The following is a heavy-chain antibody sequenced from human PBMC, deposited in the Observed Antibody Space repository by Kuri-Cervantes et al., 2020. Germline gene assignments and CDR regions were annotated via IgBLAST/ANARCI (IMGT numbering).Heavy chain of an antibody. J-gene: IGHJ4*02. V-gene: IGHV4-38-2*01. CDR2: IYHSGST. CDR3: ARGAHSSSWTTGFGY. D-gene: IGHD6-13*01. CDR1: GYSISSGYY. Sequence: SETLSLTCAVSGYSISSGYYWGWIRQPPGKGLEWIGSIYHSGSTYYNPSLKSRVTISVDTSKNQFSLKLSSVTAADTAVYYCARGAHSSSWTTGFGYWGQGTRVTVSS.